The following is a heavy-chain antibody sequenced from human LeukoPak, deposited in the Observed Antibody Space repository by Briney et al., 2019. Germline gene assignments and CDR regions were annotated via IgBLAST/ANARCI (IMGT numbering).Heavy chain of an antibody. D-gene: IGHD3-10*01. CDR2: IYYSGSI. V-gene: IGHV4-59*01. CDR3: AREGGEGNFDY. Sequence: PSETLSLTCTVSGGSISSYYWSWIRQPPGKGLEWIGYIYYSGSINYNPSLKSRVTISVDTSKNQFSLKLSSVTAADTAVYYCAREGGEGNFDYWGQGTLVTASS. J-gene: IGHJ4*02. CDR1: GGSISSYY.